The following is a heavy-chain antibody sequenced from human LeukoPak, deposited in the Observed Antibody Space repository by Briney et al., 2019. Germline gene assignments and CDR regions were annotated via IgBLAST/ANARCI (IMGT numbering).Heavy chain of an antibody. CDR2: TNHSGST. CDR1: GGSVSSGSYY. J-gene: IGHJ4*02. Sequence: PSETLSLTCTVSGGSVSSGSYYWSWIRQPPGKGLEWIGETNHSGSTNYNPSLKSRVTISVDTSKNQFSLKLSSVTAADTAVYYCARVRSGYYWYYFDYWGQGTLVTVSS. CDR3: ARVRSGYYWYYFDY. V-gene: IGHV4-61*01. D-gene: IGHD3-22*01.